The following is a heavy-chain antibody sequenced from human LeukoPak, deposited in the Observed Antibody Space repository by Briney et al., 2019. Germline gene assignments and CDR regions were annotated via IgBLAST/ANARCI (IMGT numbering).Heavy chain of an antibody. CDR1: GYTFPRYG. Sequence: ASVKVSCKASGYTFPRYGISWVRQAPRQGLEWMGRISAYSGDTNYAQNLQGRVTMTTDTSTSTVYMELRSLRSDDTAVYYCARSESYALDYWGQGTLVTVSS. D-gene: IGHD2-2*01. J-gene: IGHJ4*02. V-gene: IGHV1-18*01. CDR2: ISAYSGDT. CDR3: ARSESYALDY.